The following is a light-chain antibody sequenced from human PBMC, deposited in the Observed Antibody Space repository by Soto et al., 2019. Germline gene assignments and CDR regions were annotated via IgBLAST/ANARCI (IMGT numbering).Light chain of an antibody. Sequence: DIQMTQSPSTLSAFVGDRVTITCRASQSINKWLAWYQQKPGKAPKILIYDTSSLESGVPSRFSGSGSGTEFTLTISRVQPEDFATYYCQQYETYLKTFGQGTKVEIK. CDR3: QQYETYLKT. CDR1: QSINKW. J-gene: IGKJ1*01. CDR2: DTS. V-gene: IGKV1-5*01.